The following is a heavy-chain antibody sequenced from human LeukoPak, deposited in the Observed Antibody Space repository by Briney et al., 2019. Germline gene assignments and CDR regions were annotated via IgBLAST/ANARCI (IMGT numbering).Heavy chain of an antibody. V-gene: IGHV3-30*18. CDR2: ISYDGSNK. Sequence: GGSLRLSCAASGFTFSSYSMNWVRQAPGKGLEWVAVISYDGSNKYYADSVKGRFTISRDNSKNALYLQMNSLRAEDTAVYYCAKERGVAVAVIDYWGQGTLVTVSS. D-gene: IGHD6-19*01. CDR3: AKERGVAVAVIDY. J-gene: IGHJ4*02. CDR1: GFTFSSYS.